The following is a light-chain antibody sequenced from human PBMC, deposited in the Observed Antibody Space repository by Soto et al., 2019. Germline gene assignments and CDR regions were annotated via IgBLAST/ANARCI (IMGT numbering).Light chain of an antibody. J-gene: IGKJ1*01. Sequence: IQVTQSPPSMSPSVGDRLTITCRASQDIGSDLSWYQQKPGKAPTLLIYAASNLQSGVPSRFRGSRSGTEFTLTVSSLQPEDFATYYCLQDHDESWPFGQGTKVDIK. CDR2: AAS. CDR3: LQDHDESWP. CDR1: QDIGSD. V-gene: IGKV1-6*01.